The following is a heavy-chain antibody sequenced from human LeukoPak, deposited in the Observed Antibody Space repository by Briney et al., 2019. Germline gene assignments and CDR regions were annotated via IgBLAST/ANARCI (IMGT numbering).Heavy chain of an antibody. J-gene: IGHJ4*02. CDR1: GDSISSYY. CDR3: ASSTVVVVAASRFDY. CDR2: IYYSGST. Sequence: KPSETLSLTCTVSGDSISSYYWSWIRQPPGKGLEWIGYIYYSGSTNYNPSLKSRVTISVDTSKNQFSLKLSSVTAADTAVYCCASSTVVVVAASRFDYWGQGTLVTVSS. V-gene: IGHV4-59*01. D-gene: IGHD2-15*01.